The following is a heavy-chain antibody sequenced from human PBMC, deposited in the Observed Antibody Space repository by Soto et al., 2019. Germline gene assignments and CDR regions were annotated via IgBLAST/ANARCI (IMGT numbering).Heavy chain of an antibody. D-gene: IGHD4-4*01. Sequence: GGSLRLSCAASGFGFSSYNMHWVRQAPGKGLEWVALILHDGSNEYYADSVKGRFTISRDNSKNTLYLQMKSLRAEDTAVYYCAKSRDGYSIYFYYGMDVWGQGTTVTVSS. V-gene: IGHV3-30*18. J-gene: IGHJ6*02. CDR2: ILHDGSNE. CDR1: GFGFSSYN. CDR3: AKSRDGYSIYFYYGMDV.